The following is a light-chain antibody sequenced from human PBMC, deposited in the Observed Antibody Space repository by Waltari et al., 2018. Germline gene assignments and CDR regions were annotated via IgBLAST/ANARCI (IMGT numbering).Light chain of an antibody. J-gene: IGLJ3*02. CDR2: DVT. Sequence: QSALTQPRSVSGSPGQSVTISCTGTSSDLGTYKYVSGYQQHPGKAPKLIIHDVTKRPSGVPDRFSGSKSGNTASLTISGLQAEDEAEYFCCSFAGSYTWVFGGGTELTVL. CDR1: SSDLGTYKY. V-gene: IGLV2-11*01. CDR3: CSFAGSYTWV.